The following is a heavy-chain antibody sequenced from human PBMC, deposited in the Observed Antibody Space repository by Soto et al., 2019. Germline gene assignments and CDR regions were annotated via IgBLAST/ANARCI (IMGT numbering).Heavy chain of an antibody. CDR2: ISGDGIST. CDR1: GFTFSSYA. Sequence: GGSLRLSCAASGFTFSSYAMHWVRQAPVKGLEYVSAISGDGISTYYTNSVKGRFTISRDNSKNTLYLQMGSLRAEDMAVYYCAKAAAGTGHYHYYGMDVWGQGTTVTVSS. D-gene: IGHD6-13*01. V-gene: IGHV3-64*01. CDR3: AKAAAGTGHYHYYGMDV. J-gene: IGHJ6*02.